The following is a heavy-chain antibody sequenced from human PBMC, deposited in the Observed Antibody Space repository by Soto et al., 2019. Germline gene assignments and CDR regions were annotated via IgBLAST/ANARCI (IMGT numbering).Heavy chain of an antibody. J-gene: IGHJ3*02. D-gene: IGHD3-22*01. Sequence: EVQLVESGGGLVQPGGSLRLSCAASGFTSSSYWIHWVRQAPGKGRVWVSRISNDGSSTNYADSVKGRFTISRVNAKDTVYLQMNSLRAEDTAVYYCARDTYYYDSSDHFSGDAFDIWGQGTMVTVSS. CDR1: GFTSSSYW. CDR3: ARDTYYYDSSDHFSGDAFDI. V-gene: IGHV3-74*01. CDR2: ISNDGSST.